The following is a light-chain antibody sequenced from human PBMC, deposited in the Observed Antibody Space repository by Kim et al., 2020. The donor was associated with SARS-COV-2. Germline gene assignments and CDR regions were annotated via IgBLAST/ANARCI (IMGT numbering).Light chain of an antibody. CDR3: NSRDSSGNHRVV. J-gene: IGLJ2*01. CDR1: SLRSYY. V-gene: IGLV3-19*01. CDR2: GKN. Sequence: SSELTQDPAVSVAFGQTVRITCQGDSLRSYYASWYQQKPGQAPVLVIYGKNNRPSGIPDRFSGSSSGNTASLTITGAQAEDEADYYCNSRDSSGNHRVVF.